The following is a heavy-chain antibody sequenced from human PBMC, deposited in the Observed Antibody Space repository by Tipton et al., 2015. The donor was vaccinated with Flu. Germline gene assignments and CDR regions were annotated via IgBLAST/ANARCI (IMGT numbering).Heavy chain of an antibody. V-gene: IGHV3-23*01. CDR3: AKVIPELVAGLDY. CDR2: ISGGGGTR. D-gene: IGHD6-19*01. Sequence: SLRLSCAASGFTFTRYAMSWVRQAPGKGLEWVSAISGGGGTRYFADSVKGRFTISRDNSTNTLYLQMNSLRAEDTAVYYCAKVIPELVAGLDYWGQGTLVTVSS. CDR1: GFTFTRYA. J-gene: IGHJ4*02.